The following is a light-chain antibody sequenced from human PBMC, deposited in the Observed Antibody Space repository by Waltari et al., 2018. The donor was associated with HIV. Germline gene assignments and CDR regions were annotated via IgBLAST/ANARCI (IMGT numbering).Light chain of an antibody. Sequence: DIQMTQSPSSLSASVGDRVTITCRASQSISSYVNWYQRRPGKAPRLLIHGAAHLQSGVPSRFSARGSGTDFTLTISSLQPEDVATYYCQQSYNSPFAFGPGTTVDI. CDR3: QQSYNSPFA. CDR1: QSISSY. CDR2: GAA. V-gene: IGKV1-39*01. J-gene: IGKJ3*01.